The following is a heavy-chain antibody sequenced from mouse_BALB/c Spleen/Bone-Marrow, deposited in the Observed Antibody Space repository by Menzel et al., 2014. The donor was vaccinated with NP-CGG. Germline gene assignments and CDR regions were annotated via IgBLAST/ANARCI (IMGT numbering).Heavy chain of an antibody. J-gene: IGHJ2*01. CDR3: ARDY. V-gene: IGHV1-7*01. Sequence: QVQLPQPGPELAKPGASVKMSCKASGYTFTDTWIHWIKQRPGQGLEWIGYINPSTGYAEYNQNFKDKATLTVDKSSSTAYMQLSSLTSEDSAVYYCARDYWGQGTTLTVSS. CDR1: GYTFTDTW. CDR2: INPSTGYA.